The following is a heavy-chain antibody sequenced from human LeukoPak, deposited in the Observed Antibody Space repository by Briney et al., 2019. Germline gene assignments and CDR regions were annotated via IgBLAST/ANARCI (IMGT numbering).Heavy chain of an antibody. CDR2: IYTSGST. CDR3: ATNYYDSSGYLSFDY. CDR1: GGSISSYY. Sequence: TSETLSLTCTVSGGSISSYYWSWIRQPAGKGLEWIGRIYTSGSTNSNPSLKTRVTMSVDTSKNQFSLKLSSVTAADTAVYYCATNYYDSSGYLSFDYWGQGTLVTVSS. D-gene: IGHD3-22*01. V-gene: IGHV4-4*07. J-gene: IGHJ4*02.